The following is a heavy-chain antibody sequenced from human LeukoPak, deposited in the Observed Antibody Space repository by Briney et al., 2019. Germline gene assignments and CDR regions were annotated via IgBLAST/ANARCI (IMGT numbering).Heavy chain of an antibody. CDR2: IWYDGSNK. V-gene: IGHV3-33*01. CDR3: ARDPMATTRAIAFDI. Sequence: GRSLRLSCAASGFTFSNYGMHWGRQAPGKGLEWVEVIWYDGSNKYYADSVKGRFTISRDNSKNTLYLQMNSLRAEDTAVYYCARDPMATTRAIAFDIWGQGTMVTVSS. CDR1: GFTFSNYG. J-gene: IGHJ3*02. D-gene: IGHD5-24*01.